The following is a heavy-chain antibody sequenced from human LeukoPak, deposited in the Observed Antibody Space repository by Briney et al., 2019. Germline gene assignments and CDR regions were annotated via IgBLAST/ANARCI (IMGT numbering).Heavy chain of an antibody. V-gene: IGHV4-59*08. Sequence: SETLSLTCTVSGGSISSYYWSWIRQPPGKGLEWIGYIYYSGSTNYNPSLKSRVAISVDTSKNQFSLKLSSVTAADTAVYYCARSVANAFDIWGQGTMVTVSS. CDR3: ARSVANAFDI. CDR2: IYYSGST. CDR1: GGSISSYY. J-gene: IGHJ3*02. D-gene: IGHD6-19*01.